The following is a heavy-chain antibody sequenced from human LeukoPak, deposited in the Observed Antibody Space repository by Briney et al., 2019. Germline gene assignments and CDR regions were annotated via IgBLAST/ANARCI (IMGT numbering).Heavy chain of an antibody. CDR3: AKDASSSPFYGLDM. CDR2: ISWNSGNI. Sequence: GRSLRLSCAASGFTFDDYAMHWVRQAPGKGLEWVSGISWNSGNIGYADSVKGRFTISRDNAKNSLYLQMNSLRTEDTALYYCAKDASSSPFYGLDMWGQGTMVTVSS. V-gene: IGHV3-9*01. D-gene: IGHD6-6*01. CDR1: GFTFDDYA. J-gene: IGHJ3*02.